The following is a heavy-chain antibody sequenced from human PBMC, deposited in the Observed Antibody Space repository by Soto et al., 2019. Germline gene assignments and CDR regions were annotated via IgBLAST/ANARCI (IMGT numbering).Heavy chain of an antibody. V-gene: IGHV1-69*13. D-gene: IGHD1-26*01. Sequence: SVKVSCKASGGTFSSYAISWVRQAPGQGLEWMGGIIPIFGTANYAQKFQGRVTITADESTSTAYMELISLRSEDTAVYYCASRGGSYLSHYYFDYWGQGTLVTVS. CDR2: IIPIFGTA. CDR3: ASRGGSYLSHYYFDY. J-gene: IGHJ4*02. CDR1: GGTFSSYA.